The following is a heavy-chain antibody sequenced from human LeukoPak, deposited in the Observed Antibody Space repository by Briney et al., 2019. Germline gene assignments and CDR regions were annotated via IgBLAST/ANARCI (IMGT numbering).Heavy chain of an antibody. CDR3: AMSYGMDV. Sequence: SVKVSCKASGGTFSSSAISWVRQAPGQGLEWMGGIITLFGTANYAQKFQGRVTITADESTSTAYMELSSLRLEDTAVYYCAMSYGMDVWGKVTTVTVSS. CDR2: IITLFGTA. J-gene: IGHJ6*04. CDR1: GGTFSSSA. V-gene: IGHV1-69*13.